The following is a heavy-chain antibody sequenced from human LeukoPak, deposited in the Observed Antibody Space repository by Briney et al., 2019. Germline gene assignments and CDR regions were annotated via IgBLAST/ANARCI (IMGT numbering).Heavy chain of an antibody. CDR2: INPNSGGT. Sequence: ASVKVSCKASGYTFTGYYMHWVRQAPGQGLGWMGWINPNSGGTNYAQKFQGRVTMTRDTSISTAYMELSRLRSDDTAVYYCARSLAGYYYDSSGYHPGAFDIWGQGTMVTVSS. CDR1: GYTFTGYY. V-gene: IGHV1-2*02. CDR3: ARSLAGYYYDSSGYHPGAFDI. J-gene: IGHJ3*02. D-gene: IGHD3-22*01.